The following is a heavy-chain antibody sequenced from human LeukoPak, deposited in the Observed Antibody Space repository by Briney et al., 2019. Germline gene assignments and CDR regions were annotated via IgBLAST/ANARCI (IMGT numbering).Heavy chain of an antibody. CDR2: INPNSGGT. V-gene: IGHV1-2*02. Sequence: ASVKVSCKASGYTFIAYYMHWVRQAPGQGLEWMGWINPNSGGTNYAQKCQGRVTMTRDTSISTVYMELSRLRSDDTAVYYCARDSCSSTSCLSIDDYWGQGTLVTVSS. CDR3: ARDSCSSTSCLSIDDY. CDR1: GYTFIAYY. J-gene: IGHJ4*02. D-gene: IGHD2-2*01.